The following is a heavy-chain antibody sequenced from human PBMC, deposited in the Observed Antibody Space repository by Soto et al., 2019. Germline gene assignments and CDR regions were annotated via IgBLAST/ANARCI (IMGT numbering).Heavy chain of an antibody. CDR1: GGSVSSNTYC. D-gene: IGHD4-17*01. CDR3: ARSLGYGDIWDY. V-gene: IGHV4-39*01. CDR2: IYYSGNI. Sequence: SETLSLTCTVSGGSVSSNTYCWGWIRQPPGKGLEWIGSIYYSGNIFYNLSLKSRVTISLDMSKNQFSLTLNSMTAADTAVYYCARSLGYGDIWDYWGQGTLVTVSS. J-gene: IGHJ4*02.